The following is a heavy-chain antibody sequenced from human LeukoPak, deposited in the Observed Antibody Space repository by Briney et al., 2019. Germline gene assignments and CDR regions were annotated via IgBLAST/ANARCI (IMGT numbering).Heavy chain of an antibody. V-gene: IGHV3-49*04. D-gene: IGHD6-19*01. Sequence: GGSLRLSCTASGFTFGDYAMSWVRQAPGKGLEWVGFIRSKAYGGTTEYAASVKGRFTISRDDSKSIAYLQMNSLKTEDTAVYYCTRAKEGYSSGWYWFDPWGQGTLVTVSS. CDR1: GFTFGDYA. CDR2: IRSKAYGGTT. J-gene: IGHJ5*02. CDR3: TRAKEGYSSGWYWFDP.